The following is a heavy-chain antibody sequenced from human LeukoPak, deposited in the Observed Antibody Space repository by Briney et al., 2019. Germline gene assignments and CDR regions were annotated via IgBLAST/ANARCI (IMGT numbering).Heavy chain of an antibody. J-gene: IGHJ4*02. CDR1: GYTFTGYY. D-gene: IGHD4-11*01. CDR3: ARDDNYGIFVNVDY. CDR2: VSTSTGDT. V-gene: IGHV1-2*02. Sequence: ASVKVSCKASGYTFTGYYMHWVRQAPGQGPEWMGWVSTSTGDTKYTQKFQGRVTLTTDTSTSTAYMELSSLRSDDTAVYYCARDDNYGIFVNVDYWGQGTLVTVSS.